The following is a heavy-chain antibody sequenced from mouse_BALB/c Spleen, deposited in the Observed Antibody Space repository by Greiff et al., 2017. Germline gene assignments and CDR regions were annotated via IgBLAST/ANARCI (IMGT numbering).Heavy chain of an antibody. CDR3: ARSVYGSSYRWYFDV. CDR2: ISSGSSTI. Sequence: DVQLVESGGGLVQPGGSRKLSCAASGFTFSSFGMHWVRQAPEKGLEWVAYISSGSSTIYYADTVKGRFTISRDNPKNTLFLQMTSLRSEDTAMYYCARSVYGSSYRWYFDVWGAGTTVTVSS. CDR1: GFTFSSFG. V-gene: IGHV5-17*02. D-gene: IGHD1-1*01. J-gene: IGHJ1*01.